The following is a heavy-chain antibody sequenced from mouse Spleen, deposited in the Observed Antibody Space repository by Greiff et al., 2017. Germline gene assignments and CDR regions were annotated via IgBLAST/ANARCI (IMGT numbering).Heavy chain of an antibody. Sequence: EVQLQQSGPELVKPGASVKISCKASGYTFTDYYMNWVKQSHGKSLEWIGDINPNNGGTSYNQKFKGKATLTVDKSSSTAYMELRSLTSEDSAVYYCALYEGYYFDYWGQGTTLTVSS. J-gene: IGHJ2*01. V-gene: IGHV1-26*01. D-gene: IGHD2-3*01. CDR1: GYTFTDYY. CDR2: INPNNGGT. CDR3: ALYEGYYFDY.